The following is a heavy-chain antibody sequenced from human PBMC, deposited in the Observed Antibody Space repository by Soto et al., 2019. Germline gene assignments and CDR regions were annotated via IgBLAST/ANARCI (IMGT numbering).Heavy chain of an antibody. D-gene: IGHD3-16*01. V-gene: IGHV4-59*01. CDR2: SYYSGRT. Sequence: QVQLQESGPGLVKPSETLSLTCSISGGSISDYQWNWIRQPPGKGREWIGYSYYSGRTNYNPSLKSRLTISLDTSTRQFSLRLRSVTAADTAVYYCARMRGLGEISPYLDYWGQGALVTVSS. J-gene: IGHJ4*02. CDR1: GGSISDYQ. CDR3: ARMRGLGEISPYLDY.